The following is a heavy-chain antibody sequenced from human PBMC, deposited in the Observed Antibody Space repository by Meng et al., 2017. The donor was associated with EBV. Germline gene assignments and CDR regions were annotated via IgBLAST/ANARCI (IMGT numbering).Heavy chain of an antibody. CDR2: ISSNSIDI. D-gene: IGHD2-8*01. Sequence: VQLEVFGGGLVKPGDSLSLSCAASGFTLRSYSMNWVRLAPGKGLEWVSSISSNSIDIYYADLVKGRFTISRDNAKNSLFLQMNSLRAEDTAVYYCARDRTSNRFDYWGQGTLVTVSS. J-gene: IGHJ4*02. CDR1: GFTLRSYS. CDR3: ARDRTSNRFDY. V-gene: IGHV3-21*01.